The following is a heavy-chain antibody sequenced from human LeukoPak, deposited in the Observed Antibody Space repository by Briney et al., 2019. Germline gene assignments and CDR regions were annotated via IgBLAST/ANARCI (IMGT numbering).Heavy chain of an antibody. J-gene: IGHJ4*02. CDR2: ISSSSSTI. CDR3: AKGGDGYNYYFDY. D-gene: IGHD5-24*01. V-gene: IGHV3-48*01. CDR1: GLTFSTYS. Sequence: GGSLRLSCAASGLTFSTYSMNWVRQAPGKGLEWVSYISSSSSTIYYADSVKGRFTISRDNAKNSLYLQMNSLRAEDTAVYYCAKGGDGYNYYFDYWGQETLVTVSS.